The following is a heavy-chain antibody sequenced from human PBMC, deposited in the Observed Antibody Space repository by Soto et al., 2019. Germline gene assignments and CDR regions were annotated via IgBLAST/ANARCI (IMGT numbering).Heavy chain of an antibody. D-gene: IGHD3-3*01. Sequence: EVQLVETGGGLIQPGGSLTLSWAASGFPVSATYMTWFRKAPGKGLEWVSFIYSGGHTYYADSVMGRFTISRDNSKNTVYLQMNSLRAEDTAVYYCVRGVFRALGVVRPVDSWGPGTLVTVSS. CDR3: VRGVFRALGVVRPVDS. V-gene: IGHV3-53*02. J-gene: IGHJ4*02. CDR1: GFPVSATY. CDR2: IYSGGHT.